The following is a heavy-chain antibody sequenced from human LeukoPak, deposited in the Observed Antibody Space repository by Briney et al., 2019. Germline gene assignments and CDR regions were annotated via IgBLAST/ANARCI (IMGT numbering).Heavy chain of an antibody. V-gene: IGHV4-39*07. CDR2: VYYSGST. CDR3: ARDQRSGYSGYDYYYYYYMDV. J-gene: IGHJ6*03. Sequence: SETLSLTCTVSGGSISSTFYYWGWIRQPPGKGLEWIESVYYSGSTYYNPSLKSRVTISVDTSKNQFSLKLSSVTAADTAVYYCARDQRSGYSGYDYYYYYYMDVWGKGTTVTVSS. CDR1: GGSISSTFYY. D-gene: IGHD5-12*01.